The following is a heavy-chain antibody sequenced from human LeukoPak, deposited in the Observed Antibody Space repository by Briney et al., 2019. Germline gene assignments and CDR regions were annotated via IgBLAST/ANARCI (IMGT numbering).Heavy chain of an antibody. CDR2: TNPNSGGT. Sequence: ASVKVSCKASGYTFTSYDMHWVRQAPGQGLEWMGWTNPNSGGTSYAQKFQGRVTMTGDTSISTAYMELSRLRSDDTAVYYCARDDSNYYYGMDVWGQGTTVTVSS. CDR1: GYTFTSYD. CDR3: ARDDSNYYYGMDV. V-gene: IGHV1-2*02. J-gene: IGHJ6*02. D-gene: IGHD4-11*01.